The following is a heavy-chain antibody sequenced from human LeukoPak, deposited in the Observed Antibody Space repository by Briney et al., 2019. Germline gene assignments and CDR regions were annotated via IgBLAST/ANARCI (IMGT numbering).Heavy chain of an antibody. V-gene: IGHV3-73*01. D-gene: IGHD2-21*02. CDR3: ARDRGVRHIVVVTATYGMDV. J-gene: IGHJ6*02. Sequence: GGSLRLSCAASGFTFSGSAMHWVRQASGKGLEWVGRIRSKANSYATAYAASVKGRFTISRDDSKNTAYLQMNSLRAEDTAVYYCARDRGVRHIVVVTATYGMDVWGQGTTVTVSS. CDR1: GFTFSGSA. CDR2: IRSKANSYAT.